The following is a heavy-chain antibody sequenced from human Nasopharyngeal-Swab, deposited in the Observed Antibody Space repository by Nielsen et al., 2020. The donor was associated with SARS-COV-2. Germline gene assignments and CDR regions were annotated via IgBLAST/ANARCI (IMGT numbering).Heavy chain of an antibody. Sequence: GGSLRLSCAAFGFTFSSYSMNWVRQAPGKGLEWVSSISSSSSYIYYADSVKGRFTISRDNAKNSLYLQMNSLRAEDTAVYYCAAAIWFGELLGSYWGQGTLVTVSS. D-gene: IGHD3-10*01. CDR1: GFTFSSYS. CDR3: AAAIWFGELLGSY. J-gene: IGHJ4*02. CDR2: ISSSSSYI. V-gene: IGHV3-21*01.